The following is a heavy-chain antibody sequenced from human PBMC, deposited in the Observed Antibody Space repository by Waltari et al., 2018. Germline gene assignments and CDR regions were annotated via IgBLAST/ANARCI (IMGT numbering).Heavy chain of an antibody. Sequence: EVQLVESGGGLVQPGRSLRLSCVGSGFSFADRAMHWVRQVPGKGLEWVSGSNWNSGHIGYADSVKGRFTISRDNAKNSLYLQINSVRTEDTALYYCTSDAFGNSIGGVFDYWGQGTLVNVSS. V-gene: IGHV3-9*01. CDR2: SNWNSGHI. J-gene: IGHJ4*02. D-gene: IGHD3-3*01. CDR3: TSDAFGNSIGGVFDY. CDR1: GFSFADRA.